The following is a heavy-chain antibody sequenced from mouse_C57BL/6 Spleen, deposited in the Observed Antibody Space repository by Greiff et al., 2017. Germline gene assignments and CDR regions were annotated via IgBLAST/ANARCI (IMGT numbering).Heavy chain of an antibody. D-gene: IGHD2-4*01. CDR1: GYTFTSYW. Sequence: QVQLQQPGAELVRPGSSVKLSCKASGYTFTSYWMHWVKQRPIQGLEWIGNIDPSDSETHYNQKFKDKATLTVDKSSSTAYMQLSSLTSEDSAVYYCALYDYDDYWDYWGQGTTLTVSS. J-gene: IGHJ2*01. V-gene: IGHV1-52*01. CDR3: ALYDYDDYWDY. CDR2: IDPSDSET.